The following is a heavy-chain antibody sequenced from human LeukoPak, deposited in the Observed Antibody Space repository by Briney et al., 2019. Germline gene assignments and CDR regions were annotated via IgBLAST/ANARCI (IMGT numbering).Heavy chain of an antibody. Sequence: ASVKVSCKASGGTFSSYAISWVRQAPGQGLEWMGGIIPIFGTANCAQKFQGRVTITADESTSTAYMELSSLRSEDTAVYYCARAPQDIVVVPAPFAEYFQHWGQGTLVTVSS. CDR1: GGTFSSYA. CDR3: ARAPQDIVVVPAPFAEYFQH. D-gene: IGHD2-2*01. V-gene: IGHV1-69*13. CDR2: IIPIFGTA. J-gene: IGHJ1*01.